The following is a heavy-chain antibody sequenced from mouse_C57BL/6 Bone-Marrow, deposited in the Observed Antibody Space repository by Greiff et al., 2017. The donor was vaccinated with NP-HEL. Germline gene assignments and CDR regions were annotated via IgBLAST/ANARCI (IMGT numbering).Heavy chain of an antibody. CDR1: GFTFTSYG. J-gene: IGHJ2*01. V-gene: IGHV1-81*01. CDR3: AREETAQALFDY. CDR2: IYPRSGNT. D-gene: IGHD3-2*02. Sequence: VQLQQSGAELARPGASVKLSCKASGFTFTSYGISWVKQSTGQGLEWIGEIYPRSGNTYYNEKFKGKATLTADKSSSTAYMELRSLTSEDSAVYFCAREETAQALFDYWGQGTTLTVSS.